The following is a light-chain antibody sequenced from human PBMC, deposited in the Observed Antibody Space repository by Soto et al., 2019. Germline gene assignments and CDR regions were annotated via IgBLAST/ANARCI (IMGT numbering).Light chain of an antibody. CDR2: GNS. Sequence: QFVRTHPPSGSGAPGQRGSLSNPGSSSNIGAGYDVHWYQQLPGTAPKLLIYGNSNRPSGVPDRFSGSKSGTSASLAITGLQAEDEADYYCQSYDSSLSGYVFGTGTKVTVL. CDR1: SSNIGAGYD. J-gene: IGLJ1*01. CDR3: QSYDSSLSGYV. V-gene: IGLV1-40*01.